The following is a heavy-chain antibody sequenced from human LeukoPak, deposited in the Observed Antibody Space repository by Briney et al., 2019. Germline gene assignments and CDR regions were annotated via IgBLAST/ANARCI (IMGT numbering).Heavy chain of an antibody. CDR1: GGYVNRGTFF. CDR3: ARGGILAKVFDY. CDR2: ISNSGST. D-gene: IGHD2/OR15-2a*01. J-gene: IGHJ4*02. V-gene: IGHV4-61*01. Sequence: SETLSLTCAVSGGYVNRGTFFWTWIRKPPGKGLEWIGYISNSGSTNYHPSLKSRVTISVDTSKNQFSLKLSSVTAADTAVYYCARGGILAKVFDYWGQGTLVTVSS.